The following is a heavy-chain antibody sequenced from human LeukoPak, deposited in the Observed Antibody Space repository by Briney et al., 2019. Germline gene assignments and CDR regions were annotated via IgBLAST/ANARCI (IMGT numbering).Heavy chain of an antibody. D-gene: IGHD2-2*01. CDR3: ATECSSTSCYRSFDI. J-gene: IGHJ3*02. Sequence: GGSLRLSCAASGFTFSSYNMNWVRQAPGKGLEWVSSISSGSSYIYYADSVKGRFTISRDNAKNSLYLQMNSLRAEDTAVYYCATECSSTSCYRSFDIWGQGTMVTVSS. CDR2: ISSGSSYI. CDR1: GFTFSSYN. V-gene: IGHV3-21*01.